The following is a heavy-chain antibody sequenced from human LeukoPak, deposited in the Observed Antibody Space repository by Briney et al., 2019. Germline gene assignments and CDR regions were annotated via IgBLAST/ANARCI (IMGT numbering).Heavy chain of an antibody. CDR3: TTDQLSQDYYDSSGYFVDY. CDR1: GFTFSNAW. D-gene: IGHD3-22*01. CDR2: IKSKTDGGTT. Sequence: PGGSLRLSCAASGFTFSNAWMSWVRQAPGKGLEWVGRIKSKTDGGTTDYAAPVKGRFTISRDDSKNTLYLQMNSLKTEDTAVYYCTTDQLSQDYYDSSGYFVDYWGQGTLVTVSS. V-gene: IGHV3-15*01. J-gene: IGHJ4*02.